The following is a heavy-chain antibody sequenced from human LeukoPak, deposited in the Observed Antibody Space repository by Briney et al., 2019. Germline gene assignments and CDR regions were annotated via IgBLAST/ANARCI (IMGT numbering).Heavy chain of an antibody. J-gene: IGHJ4*02. CDR2: INSDGSST. CDR3: AKDRSLNYYGSGSILDY. CDR1: GFTFSSYW. D-gene: IGHD3-10*01. V-gene: IGHV3-74*01. Sequence: GGSLRLSCAASGFTFSSYWMHWVRQAPGKGLVWVSRINSDGSSTSYADSVKGRFTISRDNAKNTLYLQMNSLRAEDTAVYYCAKDRSLNYYGSGSILDYWGQGTLVTVSS.